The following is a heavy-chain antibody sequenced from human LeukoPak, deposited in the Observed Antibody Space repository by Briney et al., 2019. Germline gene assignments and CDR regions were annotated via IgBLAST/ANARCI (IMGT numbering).Heavy chain of an antibody. CDR3: AMYTAMAPFAFDI. Sequence: SVKVSCKASGGTFSSYAISWVRQAPGQGLEWMGGIIPIFGTANCAQKFQGRVTITADESTSTAYMELSSLRSEDTAVYYCAMYTAMAPFAFDIWGQGTMVTVSS. V-gene: IGHV1-69*13. CDR1: GGTFSSYA. CDR2: IIPIFGTA. J-gene: IGHJ3*02. D-gene: IGHD5-18*01.